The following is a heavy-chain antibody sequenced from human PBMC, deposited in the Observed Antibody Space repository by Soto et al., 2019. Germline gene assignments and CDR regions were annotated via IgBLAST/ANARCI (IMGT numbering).Heavy chain of an antibody. J-gene: IGHJ6*02. V-gene: IGHV1-18*01. CDR1: GYTFTRYG. Sequence: ASVKVSCKASGYTFTRYGISWVRQAPGQGLEWMGWISAYNGNTNYAQKLQGRVTMTTDTSTSTAYMELRSLRSDDTAVYYCASSSYDFWSGYSRIYGMDVWGQGTTVTVSS. CDR3: ASSSYDFWSGYSRIYGMDV. D-gene: IGHD3-3*01. CDR2: ISAYNGNT.